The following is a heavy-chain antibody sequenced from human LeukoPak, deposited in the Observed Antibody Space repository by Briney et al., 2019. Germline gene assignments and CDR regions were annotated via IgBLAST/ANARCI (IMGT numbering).Heavy chain of an antibody. CDR2: INPNSGGT. V-gene: IGHV1-2*02. CDR3: ARGDEYSSLPVPDY. CDR1: GYTFTGYY. Sequence: ASVKVSCKASGYTFTGYYMHWVRQAPGQGLEWMGWINPNSGGTNYAQKFQGRATMTRDTSISTAYMELSRLRSDDTAVYYCARGDEYSSLPVPDYWGQGTLVTVSS. J-gene: IGHJ4*02. D-gene: IGHD6-6*01.